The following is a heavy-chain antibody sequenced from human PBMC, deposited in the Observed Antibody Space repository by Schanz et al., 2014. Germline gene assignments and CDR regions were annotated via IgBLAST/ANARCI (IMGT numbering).Heavy chain of an antibody. CDR3: ATGKGDILTGRY. V-gene: IGHV1-69*04. CDR1: GYSFTPFP. Sequence: QVQLVQSWAEVKGPGASVKVSCKASGYSFTPFPIHWVRQAPGQGLEWMGRIIPILGIANYAQKFQGRVTITADKSTFTAYMDVSSLRSEDTAVYYCATGKGDILTGRYWGQGTLVTVSS. D-gene: IGHD3-9*01. CDR2: IIPILGIA. J-gene: IGHJ4*02.